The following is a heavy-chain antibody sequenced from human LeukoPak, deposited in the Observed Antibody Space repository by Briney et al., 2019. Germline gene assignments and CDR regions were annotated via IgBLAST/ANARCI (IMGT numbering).Heavy chain of an antibody. V-gene: IGHV3-49*04. CDR1: GFTFGDYA. CDR3: TRWTYGYGDY. CDR2: IRSKAYGGTT. J-gene: IGHJ4*02. Sequence: SLRLSCTVSGFTFGDYALNWVRQAPEKGLEWVGFIRSKAYGGTTEYAASVKGRFTISRDDSKSIAYLQMNSLKTEDTAVYYCTRWTYGYGDYWGQGSLVTVSS. D-gene: IGHD5-18*01.